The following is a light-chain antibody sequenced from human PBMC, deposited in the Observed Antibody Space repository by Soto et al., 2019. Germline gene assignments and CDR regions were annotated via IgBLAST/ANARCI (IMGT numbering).Light chain of an antibody. CDR2: STS. CDR1: QSLSSTD. CDR3: QKYDNLPCT. Sequence: EIVLTQSPGTLSLSPGERATLSCRASQSLSSTDFAWYHQKPGQPPRLLIYSTSRRATGVPDRFSASGSGTDFTLTISRLEPEDFAVYYCQKYDNLPCTFGQGTKLEIK. V-gene: IGKV3-20*01. J-gene: IGKJ2*02.